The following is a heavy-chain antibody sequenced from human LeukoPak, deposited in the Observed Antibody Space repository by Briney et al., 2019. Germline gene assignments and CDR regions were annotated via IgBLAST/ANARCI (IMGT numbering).Heavy chain of an antibody. CDR2: INPNSGGT. V-gene: IGHV1-2*02. CDR3: ARYCSSTSCSRRGFDP. Sequence: VPSVKVSCKASGYTFTGYYMHWVRQAPGQGLEWMGWINPNSGGTNYAQKFQGRVTMTRDTSISTAYMELSRLRSDDTAVYYCARYCSSTSCSRRGFDPWGQGTLVTVSS. J-gene: IGHJ5*02. D-gene: IGHD2-2*01. CDR1: GYTFTGYY.